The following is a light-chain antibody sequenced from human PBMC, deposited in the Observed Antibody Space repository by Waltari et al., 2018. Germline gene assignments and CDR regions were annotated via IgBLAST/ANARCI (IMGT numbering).Light chain of an antibody. J-gene: IGKJ4*01. Sequence: DVQLTHSPSTLSASVGDRVTLTCRASESVKNNLAWYQHQPGKAPKVLVHKASRLESGVPSRFSGSGYGTEFTLTISSLEPDDFATYYCHQYNTLPLTFGGGTKVETK. CDR1: ESVKNN. V-gene: IGKV1-5*03. CDR2: KAS. CDR3: HQYNTLPLT.